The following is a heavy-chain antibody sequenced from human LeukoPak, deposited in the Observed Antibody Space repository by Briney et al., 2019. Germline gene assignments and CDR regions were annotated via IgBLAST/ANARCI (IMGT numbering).Heavy chain of an antibody. J-gene: IGHJ6*02. CDR2: MYYSGST. Sequence: SETLSLTCTVSGGSISSYYWSWIRQPPGKGLEWIGYMYYSGSTNYNPSLKSRVTISVDMSQNQFSLKLSSVTAADTAVYYCARSGSGSGSYYSSAYYYYGMDVWGQGTTVTVSS. CDR1: GGSISSYY. V-gene: IGHV4-59*01. D-gene: IGHD3-10*01. CDR3: ARSGSGSGSYYSSAYYYYGMDV.